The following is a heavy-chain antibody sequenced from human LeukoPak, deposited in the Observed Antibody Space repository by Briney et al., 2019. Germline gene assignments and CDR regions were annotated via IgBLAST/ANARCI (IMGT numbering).Heavy chain of an antibody. J-gene: IGHJ6*02. D-gene: IGHD3-3*01. Sequence: ASVKVSCEASGYTFTSYDINWVRQATGQGLEWMVWMNPNSGNTGYAQTFQGRVTITRNTSKSTAYRELSSLRSEDTAVYYCARAPLNSNYDFWSGYLVYGMDVWGQGTTVTVSS. CDR3: ARAPLNSNYDFWSGYLVYGMDV. CDR1: GYTFTSYD. CDR2: MNPNSGNT. V-gene: IGHV1-8*01.